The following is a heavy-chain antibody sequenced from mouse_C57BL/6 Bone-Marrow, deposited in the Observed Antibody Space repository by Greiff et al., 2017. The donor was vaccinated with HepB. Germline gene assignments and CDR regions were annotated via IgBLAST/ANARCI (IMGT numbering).Heavy chain of an antibody. D-gene: IGHD1-1*01. CDR1: GFTFSDYY. CDR3: ARLYYYGSMDY. V-gene: IGHV5-12*01. CDR2: ISNGGGST. Sequence: EVKLMESGGGLVQPGGSLKLSCAASGFTFSDYYMYWVRQTPEKRLEWVAYISNGGGSTYYPDTVKGRFTISRDNAKNTLYLQMSRLKSEDTAMYYCARLYYYGSMDYWGQGTSVTVSS. J-gene: IGHJ4*01.